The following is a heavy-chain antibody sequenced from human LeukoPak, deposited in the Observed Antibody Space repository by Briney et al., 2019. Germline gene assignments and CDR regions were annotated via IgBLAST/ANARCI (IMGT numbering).Heavy chain of an antibody. D-gene: IGHD4-23*01. CDR3: ARGRPHGNDY. CDR2: SASEGSST. Sequence: GASLRLSCGASGLTFSSLWLTWVGQAPGKGLVWVSRSASEGSSTTHAASVNGRFSISRPNAKHPLYLQMNSLRFEDTAVYYCARGRPHGNDYWGQGTLVTVSS. CDR1: GLTFSSLW. V-gene: IGHV3-74*01. J-gene: IGHJ4*02.